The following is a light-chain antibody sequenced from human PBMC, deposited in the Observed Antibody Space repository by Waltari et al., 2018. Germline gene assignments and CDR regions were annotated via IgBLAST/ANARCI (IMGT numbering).Light chain of an antibody. CDR1: QPISNS. J-gene: IGKJ5*01. CDR2: AAA. V-gene: IGKV1-16*02. CDR3: QPYNSYPPT. Sequence: WLPSQPISNSLAWFQQKPVKAPKSLTYAAARFQSGVPSKFRGSGYGKDFTLTNSSLQPEDCATYYCQPYNSYPPTFGQGPRLEIK.